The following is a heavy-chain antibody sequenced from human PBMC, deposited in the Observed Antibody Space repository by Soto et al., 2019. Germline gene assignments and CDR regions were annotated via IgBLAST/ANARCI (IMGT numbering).Heavy chain of an antibody. J-gene: IGHJ6*02. CDR2: IYYSGST. D-gene: IGHD6-13*01. CDR1: GGSISSYY. Sequence: QVQLQESGPGLVKPSETLSLTCTVSGGSISSYYWSWIRQPPGKGLEWIGYIYYSGSTNYNPSLKSRVTISVDTSKNQFSLKLSSVTAADTAVYYCASVRYSSSWGYYYYGMDVWGQGTTVTVSS. CDR3: ASVRYSSSWGYYYYGMDV. V-gene: IGHV4-59*01.